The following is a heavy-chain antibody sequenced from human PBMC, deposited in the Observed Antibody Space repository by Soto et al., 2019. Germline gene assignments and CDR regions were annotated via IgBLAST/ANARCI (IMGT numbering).Heavy chain of an antibody. CDR3: AGEGPHGAYNSAIGIHLGSSAR. Sequence: QVQLQESGPGLLKPSETLSLTCTVSRGYVNTFHWSWVRQPAGKGLEWIGRIFPNGNTDYSPSLKGGAPLQGEPSNNILSQIPPPGPAAVRAVYSCAGEGPHGAYNSAIGIHLGSSARGGQG. J-gene: IGHJ1*01. CDR2: IFPNGNT. D-gene: IGHD6-6*01. CDR1: RGYVNTFH. V-gene: IGHV4-4*07.